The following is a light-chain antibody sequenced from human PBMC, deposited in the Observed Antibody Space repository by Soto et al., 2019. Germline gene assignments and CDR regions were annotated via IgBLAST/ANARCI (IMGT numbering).Light chain of an antibody. J-gene: IGKJ2*02. CDR1: QSVSSN. CDR3: QQYNNWPPWT. CDR2: GAS. Sequence: EIVMTQSPATLSVSPGDRATLSCRASQSVSSNLAWYQKKPGQAPRLLIYGASTRATGIPARFSGSGSGTEFTLTISSLQSEDFAYYYCQQYNNWPPWTFGQGTKLEI. V-gene: IGKV3-15*01.